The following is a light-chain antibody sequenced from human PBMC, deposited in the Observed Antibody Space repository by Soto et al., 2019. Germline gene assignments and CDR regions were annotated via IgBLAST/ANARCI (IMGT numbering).Light chain of an antibody. CDR2: GTS. J-gene: IGKJ1*01. V-gene: IGKV3-20*01. CDR1: QTVGTNF. CDR3: QHYSRTLPWT. Sequence: EIVLTQSPGTLSLSPGETATLSCRASQTVGTNFLTWYQQKPGQAPSLLMFGTSNRATDIPDRFGGSGSGTDFTLTISRLEPEDVAVYYCQHYSRTLPWTFGQGTKVEIK.